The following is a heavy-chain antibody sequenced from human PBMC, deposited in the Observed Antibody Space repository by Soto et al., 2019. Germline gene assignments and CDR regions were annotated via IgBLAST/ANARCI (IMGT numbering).Heavy chain of an antibody. V-gene: IGHV3-30*03. CDR1: GFTFSHYG. Sequence: QVQLVESGGGVVQPGRSLRLSCAASGFTFSHYGIHWVRQAPGKGLEWLAVISYDGSNKHYADSVKGRFTVSRDNSKNTLYLQMNSLRAEDTAVYFCARYSGQYQGPIDYWGQGTLFTVSS. D-gene: IGHD1-26*01. CDR2: ISYDGSNK. CDR3: ARYSGQYQGPIDY. J-gene: IGHJ4*02.